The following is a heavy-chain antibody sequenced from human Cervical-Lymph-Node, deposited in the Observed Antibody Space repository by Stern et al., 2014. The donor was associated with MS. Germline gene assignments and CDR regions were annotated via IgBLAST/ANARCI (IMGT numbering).Heavy chain of an antibody. CDR3: ASRPSGDHPYFDY. CDR2: IYSGGSI. V-gene: IGHV3-66*02. CDR1: GFTVSRKY. J-gene: IGHJ4*02. Sequence: EDQLVESGGGLVQPGGSLRLSCAASGFTVSRKYMTWLRQAPGKGLEWVSVIYSGGSIYYADFVKGRFTILRDNSKNTLYLQMNSLRVEDTAVYHCASRPSGDHPYFDYWGQGTLVSVSS. D-gene: IGHD2-21*02.